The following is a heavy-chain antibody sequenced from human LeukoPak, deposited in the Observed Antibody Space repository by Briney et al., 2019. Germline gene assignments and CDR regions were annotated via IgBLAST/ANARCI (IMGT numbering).Heavy chain of an antibody. CDR2: ISGSGGST. CDR1: GFTFNNYA. J-gene: IGHJ4*02. D-gene: IGHD6-19*01. Sequence: GGSLRLSCPASGFTFNNYAMIWVRQAPGKGLEWVSGISGSGGSTYYADSVKGRFRNSRDNSKNTLYLQMNGLRVDDTAVYYCAKGVQWAVPGSCLDSWGLGTLVTVSS. CDR3: AKGVQWAVPGSCLDS. V-gene: IGHV3-23*01.